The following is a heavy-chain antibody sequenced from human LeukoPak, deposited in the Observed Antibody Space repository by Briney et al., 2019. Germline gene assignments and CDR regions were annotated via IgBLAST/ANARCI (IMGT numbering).Heavy chain of an antibody. CDR3: ARHARDDILTGPFYYYYYGMDV. Sequence: GESLEISRKGSGYSFPNYWIGLVRQMPGKGLEWMGIIYPGYSDTRYSPSFQGQVTISAEKSISTAYLQWSSLKASDTAMYYCARHARDDILTGPFYYYYYGMDVWGQGTTVTVSS. V-gene: IGHV5-51*01. CDR1: GYSFPNYW. CDR2: IYPGYSDT. D-gene: IGHD3-9*01. J-gene: IGHJ6*02.